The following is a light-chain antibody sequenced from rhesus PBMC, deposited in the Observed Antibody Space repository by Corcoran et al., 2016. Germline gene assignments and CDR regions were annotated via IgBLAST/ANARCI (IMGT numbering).Light chain of an antibody. CDR3: QHSYGTPLT. CDR1: QSISSW. Sequence: DIQMTQSPSSLSASVGDTVTITCRASQSISSWLAWYQQKPGKAPKLLIYKASTLQSGVPSRFSGSGSGTAFTLPISGLQSEDFATYYCQHSYGTPLTFGGGTKVEL. J-gene: IGKJ4*01. V-gene: IGKV1-22*01. CDR2: KAS.